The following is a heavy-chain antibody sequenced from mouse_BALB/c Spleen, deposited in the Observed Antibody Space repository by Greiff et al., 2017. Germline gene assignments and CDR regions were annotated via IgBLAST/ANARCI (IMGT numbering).Heavy chain of an antibody. CDR2: ISSGGGST. Sequence: EVQVVESGGGLVKPGGSLKLSCAASGFAFSSYDMSWVRQTPEKRLEWVAYISSGGGSTYYPDTVKGRFTISRDNAKNTLYLQMSSLKSEDTAMYYCARQRSMIFAYWGQGTLVTVSA. V-gene: IGHV5-12-1*01. D-gene: IGHD2-3*01. CDR3: ARQRSMIFAY. J-gene: IGHJ3*01. CDR1: GFAFSSYD.